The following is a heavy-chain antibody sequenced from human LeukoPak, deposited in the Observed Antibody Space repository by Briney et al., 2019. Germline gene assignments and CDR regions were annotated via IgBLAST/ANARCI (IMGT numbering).Heavy chain of an antibody. CDR3: AKDLNPYCSGGSCYGDY. J-gene: IGHJ4*02. V-gene: IGHV3-23*01. Sequence: GGSLRLSCAASGFTFSSYAMSWVRQAPGKGLEWVSGISGGVGNTYYADSVKGRFTISRDNSKNTLFLRMNSLRAEDTAVYYCAKDLNPYCSGGSCYGDYWGQGTLVTVSS. D-gene: IGHD2-15*01. CDR1: GFTFSSYA. CDR2: ISGGVGNT.